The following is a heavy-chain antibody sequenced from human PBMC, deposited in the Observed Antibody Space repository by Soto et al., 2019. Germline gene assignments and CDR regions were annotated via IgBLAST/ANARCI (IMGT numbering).Heavy chain of an antibody. CDR2: ISSSGSTI. D-gene: IGHD4-17*01. Sequence: EVPLVESGGGLVQPGGSLRLSCAASGFTFSSYEMNWVRQAPGKGLEWVSYISSSGSTIYYADSVKGRFTISRDNAKNSLYLQMNSLRAEDTAVYYCARGGYGDYDLDYWGQGTLVTVSS. J-gene: IGHJ4*02. CDR3: ARGGYGDYDLDY. CDR1: GFTFSSYE. V-gene: IGHV3-48*03.